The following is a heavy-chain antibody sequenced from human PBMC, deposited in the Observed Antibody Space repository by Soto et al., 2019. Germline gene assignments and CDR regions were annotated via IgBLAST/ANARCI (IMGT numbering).Heavy chain of an antibody. J-gene: IGHJ4*02. CDR3: AKEGSSSLYYFDC. CDR1: GFTFSSYG. CDR2: ISYDGSNK. Sequence: GGSLRLSCAASGFTFSSYGIHWVRQAPGKGLEWVAVISYDGSNKYYADSVKGRFTISRDNSKNTLYLQMNSLRAEDTALYYCAKEGSSSLYYFDCWGQGTLVTVSS. D-gene: IGHD6-6*01. V-gene: IGHV3-30*18.